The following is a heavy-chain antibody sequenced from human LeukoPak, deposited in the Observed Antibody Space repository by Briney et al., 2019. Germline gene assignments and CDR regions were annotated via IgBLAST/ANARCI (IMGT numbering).Heavy chain of an antibody. J-gene: IGHJ4*02. CDR3: ARYAYYDSSGYTYFDY. D-gene: IGHD3-22*01. CDR2: IYYSGST. CDR1: GGSISSGDHY. Sequence: SETLSLTCTVSGGSISSGDHYWSWIRQPPGKGLEWIGYIYYSGSTYYNPSLKSRVTISVDTSKNQFSLKLSSVTAADTAVYYCARYAYYDSSGYTYFDYWGQGTLVTVSS. V-gene: IGHV4-30-4*01.